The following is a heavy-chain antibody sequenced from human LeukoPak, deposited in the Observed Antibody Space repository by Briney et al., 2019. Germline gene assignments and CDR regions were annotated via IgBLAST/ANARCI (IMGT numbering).Heavy chain of an antibody. D-gene: IGHD3-16*01. V-gene: IGHV3-7*01. Sequence: GGSLRLSCAASGFTFSRYWMTWVRQAPGKGLEWVANIKQDGSEKYYVDSVKGRFTISGDNAKNSLYLQMNSLRAEDTAVYYCARSGSFWGSYYFDYWGQGTLVTVSS. CDR3: ARSGSFWGSYYFDY. J-gene: IGHJ4*02. CDR1: GFTFSRYW. CDR2: IKQDGSEK.